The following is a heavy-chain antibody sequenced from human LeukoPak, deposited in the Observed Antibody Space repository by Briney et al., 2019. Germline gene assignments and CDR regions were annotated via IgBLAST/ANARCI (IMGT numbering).Heavy chain of an antibody. J-gene: IGHJ3*02. V-gene: IGHV1-24*01. Sequence: ASVKVSCKVSGYTLTELSMHWVRQAPGKGLEWMGGFDPEDGETIYAQKFQGRVTMTEDTSTDTAYMELSSLRSEDTAVYYCATDRSIAAAATNAFDIWGQGTMVTVSS. CDR3: ATDRSIAAAATNAFDI. CDR1: GYTLTELS. CDR2: FDPEDGET. D-gene: IGHD6-13*01.